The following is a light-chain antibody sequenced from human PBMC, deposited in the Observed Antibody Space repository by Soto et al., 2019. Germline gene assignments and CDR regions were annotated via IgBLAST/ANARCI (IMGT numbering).Light chain of an antibody. Sequence: EIVKKQSPATLSGSPGDRAPLSCRAGQGVTTTFAWYQQKSGQSPRLLFYDVSTRATGVPAMFSGTWSETDCTLSSSGLQSDDSAVYFCQQYKNWPFSFGQGTRLEIK. CDR2: DVS. J-gene: IGKJ5*01. V-gene: IGKV3-15*01. CDR3: QQYKNWPFS. CDR1: QGVTTT.